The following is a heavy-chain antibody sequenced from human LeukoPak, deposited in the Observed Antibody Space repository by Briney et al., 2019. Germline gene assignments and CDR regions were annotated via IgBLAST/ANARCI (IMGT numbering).Heavy chain of an antibody. Sequence: GGSLRLSCAASGFTFSSYWMSWVRQAPGKGLEWVANIKQDGSEKYYVDSVKGRFTISRDNAKNTLYLQMNSLRAGDAAVYYCAKAPVTTCSGAYCYPFDYWSQGTLVTVSS. V-gene: IGHV3-7*03. CDR3: AKAPVTTCSGAYCYPFDY. D-gene: IGHD2-15*01. CDR1: GFTFSSYW. J-gene: IGHJ4*02. CDR2: IKQDGSEK.